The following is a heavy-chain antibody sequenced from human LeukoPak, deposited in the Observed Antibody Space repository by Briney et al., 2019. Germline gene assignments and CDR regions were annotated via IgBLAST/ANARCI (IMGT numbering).Heavy chain of an antibody. CDR1: GGSISSSSYY. J-gene: IGHJ4*02. CDR2: IYYSGST. Sequence: SETLSLTCTDSGGSISSSSYYWGWIRQPPGKGLEWIGSIYYSGSTYYNPSLKSRVTISVDTSKNQFSLKLSSVTAADTAVYYCARGILRYFDWSTFDYWGQGTLVTVSS. D-gene: IGHD3-9*01. V-gene: IGHV4-39*01. CDR3: ARGILRYFDWSTFDY.